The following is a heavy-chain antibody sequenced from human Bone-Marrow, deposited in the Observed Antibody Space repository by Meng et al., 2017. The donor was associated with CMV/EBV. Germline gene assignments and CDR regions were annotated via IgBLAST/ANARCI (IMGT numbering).Heavy chain of an antibody. V-gene: IGHV1-46*01. CDR3: ARVAPAARHYYYGMDV. CDR1: GYTFTSYY. Sequence: ASVKVSCKASGYTFTSYYMHWVRQAPGQGLEWMGIINPSGGNASYAQKFQGRVTMTRDTSTSTVYMELSSLISEDTAVYYCARVAPAARHYYYGMDVWGQGTTVTVSS. J-gene: IGHJ6*02. CDR2: INPSGGNA. D-gene: IGHD2-2*01.